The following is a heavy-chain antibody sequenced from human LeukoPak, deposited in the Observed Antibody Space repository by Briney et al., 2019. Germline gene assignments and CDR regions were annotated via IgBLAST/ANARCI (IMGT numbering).Heavy chain of an antibody. V-gene: IGHV4-4*02. Sequence: SGTLSLTCAVSGGSISSSNWWSWVRQPPGKGLEWLGEIYHSGSTNYNPSLKSRVTISVDKSKNQFSLKLSSVTAADTAVYYCARVLGYCSSTSCYFPHYYYYYGMDVWGQGTTVTVSS. J-gene: IGHJ6*02. CDR2: IYHSGST. CDR3: ARVLGYCSSTSCYFPHYYYYYGMDV. D-gene: IGHD2-2*03. CDR1: GGSISSSNW.